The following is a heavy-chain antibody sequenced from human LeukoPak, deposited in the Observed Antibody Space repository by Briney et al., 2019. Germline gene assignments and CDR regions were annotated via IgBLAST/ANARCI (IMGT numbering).Heavy chain of an antibody. Sequence: GSLRLSCAASGFTFDDYGMSWVRQAPGKGLEWIGYIYYSGSTNYNPSLKSRVTISVDTSKNQFSLKLSSVTAADTAVYYCARDHHTKVVPIWGQGTMVTVSS. CDR1: GFTFDDYG. J-gene: IGHJ3*02. D-gene: IGHD3-22*01. CDR3: ARDHHTKVVPI. CDR2: IYYSGST. V-gene: IGHV4-59*01.